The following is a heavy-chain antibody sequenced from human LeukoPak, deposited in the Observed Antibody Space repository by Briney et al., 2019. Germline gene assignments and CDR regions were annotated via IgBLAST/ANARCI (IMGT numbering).Heavy chain of an antibody. CDR2: INHSGST. CDR1: GGSFSGYY. V-gene: IGHV4-34*01. CDR3: ARAPSTLSRYSGSYYRP. D-gene: IGHD1-26*01. J-gene: IGHJ5*02. Sequence: SETLSPTCAVYGGSFSGYYWSLIRQPPGKGLEWIGEINHSGSTNYNPSLKSRVTISVDTSKNQFSLKLSSVTAADTAVYYCARAPSTLSRYSGSYYRPWGQGTLVTVSS.